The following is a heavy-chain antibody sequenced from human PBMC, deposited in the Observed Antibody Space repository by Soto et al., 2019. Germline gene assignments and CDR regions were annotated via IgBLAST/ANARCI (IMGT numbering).Heavy chain of an antibody. CDR1: GFTFSSYW. J-gene: IGHJ4*02. Sequence: GGSLRLSCAASGFTFSSYWMSWVRQAPGKGLEWVANINQDGSEKYYVDSVKGRFTISRDNAKNSVDLQMNSLRAEDTAVYYCARRITIFGVALDYWGQGTLVTVSS. CDR3: ARRITIFGVALDY. V-gene: IGHV3-7*01. D-gene: IGHD3-3*01. CDR2: INQDGSEK.